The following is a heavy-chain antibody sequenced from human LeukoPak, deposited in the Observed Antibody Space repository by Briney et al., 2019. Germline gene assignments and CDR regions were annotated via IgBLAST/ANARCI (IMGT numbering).Heavy chain of an antibody. D-gene: IGHD1-26*01. Sequence: GGSLRLSCAPSGFTFSSYAMSWVRHAPGEGLEWLSAISGSGGSTYYADSVKGRFTISRDNPKNPRYLQMNSLRAEDTAVYYCAKDWGTIVGATLVDYWGQGTLVTVSS. V-gene: IGHV3-23*01. CDR3: AKDWGTIVGATLVDY. CDR1: GFTFSSYA. J-gene: IGHJ4*02. CDR2: ISGSGGST.